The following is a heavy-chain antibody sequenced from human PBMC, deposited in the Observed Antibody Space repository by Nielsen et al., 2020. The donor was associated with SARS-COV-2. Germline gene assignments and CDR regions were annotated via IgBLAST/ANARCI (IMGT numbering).Heavy chain of an antibody. D-gene: IGHD6-19*01. CDR1: GYSISSGYY. V-gene: IGHV4-38-2*02. J-gene: IGHJ4*02. CDR3: ARTLIAVAGTPPADY. CDR2: IYHSGST. Sequence: SETLSLTCTVSGYSISSGYYWGWIRQPPGKGLEWIGSIYHSGSTYYNPSLKSRVTISVDTSKNQFSLKLSSVTAADTAVYYCARTLIAVAGTPPADYWGQGTLLTVSS.